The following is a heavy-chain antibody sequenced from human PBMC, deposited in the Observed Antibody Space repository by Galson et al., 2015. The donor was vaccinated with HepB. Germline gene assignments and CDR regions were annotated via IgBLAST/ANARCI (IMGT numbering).Heavy chain of an antibody. CDR3: ARVPTYYYDSSGYDDAFDI. D-gene: IGHD3-22*01. CDR2: INPSGGST. Sequence: SVKVSCKASGYTFTSYYMHWVRQAPGQGLEWMGIINPSGGSTSYAQKFQGRVTMTRDTSTSTVYMELSSLRSEDTAVYYCARVPTYYYDSSGYDDAFDIWGQGTMVTVSS. CDR1: GYTFTSYY. J-gene: IGHJ3*02. V-gene: IGHV1-46*03.